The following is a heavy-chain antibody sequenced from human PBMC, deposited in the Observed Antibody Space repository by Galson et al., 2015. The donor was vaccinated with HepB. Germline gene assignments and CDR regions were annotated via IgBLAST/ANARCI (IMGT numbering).Heavy chain of an antibody. V-gene: IGHV3-7*03. CDR3: ARPHYYDSSGYVTWFDP. CDR1: GFTFSNYW. Sequence: SLRLSCAASGFTFSNYWMSWVRQAPGKGLEWVANIKQDGSQKYYVDSVKGRFTISRDNAKNSLYLQMNSLRAEDTAVYYCARPHYYDSSGYVTWFDPWGPGTLVTVPS. J-gene: IGHJ5*02. D-gene: IGHD3-22*01. CDR2: IKQDGSQK.